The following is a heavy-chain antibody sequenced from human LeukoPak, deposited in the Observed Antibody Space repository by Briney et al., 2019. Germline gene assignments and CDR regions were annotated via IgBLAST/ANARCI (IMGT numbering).Heavy chain of an antibody. CDR2: MNPKTGNT. CDR1: GYTFSSYD. CDR3: TRGLPRDGLVVIAAANEY. Sequence: ASVKVSCKASGYTFSSYDINWVRQAAGQGLEWMGWMNPKTGNTGFSQKFQGRVTITRDTSISTAYMELSRLTSEDTGVDYCTRGLPRDGLVVIAAANEYWGQGSLVTVSS. V-gene: IGHV1-8*03. D-gene: IGHD2-2*01. J-gene: IGHJ4*02.